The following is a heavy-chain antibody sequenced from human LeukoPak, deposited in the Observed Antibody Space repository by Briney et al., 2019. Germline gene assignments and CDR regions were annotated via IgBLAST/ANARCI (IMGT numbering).Heavy chain of an antibody. V-gene: IGHV3-23*01. CDR2: ISGSGGST. J-gene: IGHJ4*02. CDR3: AKDPHSSSWYPDY. D-gene: IGHD6-13*01. CDR1: GFTFSSYA. Sequence: QPGGSLRLSCAASGFTFSSYAMSWVRQAAGGGLEWVSAISGSGGSTYHADSVEGRFTLSRDNSKNTLYLQMNSLRAEDTAVYYCAKDPHSSSWYPDYWGRGTMVTVSS.